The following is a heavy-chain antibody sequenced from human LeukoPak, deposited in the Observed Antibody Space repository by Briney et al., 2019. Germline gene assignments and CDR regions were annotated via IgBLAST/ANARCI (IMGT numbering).Heavy chain of an antibody. CDR3: ARGGLYCSSTSCYGIEY. Sequence: GASVKVSCKAAGYTFTSYGISWVRQAPGQGLEWMGWISAYNGNTNYAQKLQGRVTMTTDTYTSTVYMELRSLRSDDTAVYYCARGGLYCSSTSCYGIEYWGQGTLVTVSS. CDR1: GYTFTSYG. CDR2: ISAYNGNT. D-gene: IGHD2-2*01. V-gene: IGHV1-18*04. J-gene: IGHJ4*02.